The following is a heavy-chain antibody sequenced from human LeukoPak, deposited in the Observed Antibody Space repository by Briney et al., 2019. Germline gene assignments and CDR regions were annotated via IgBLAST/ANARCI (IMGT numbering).Heavy chain of an antibody. D-gene: IGHD6-13*01. CDR2: IYYSGST. V-gene: IGHV4-39*07. J-gene: IGHJ4*02. Sequence: SETLSLTCTVSGGSISSSSYYWGWIRQPPGKGLEWIGSIYYSGSTYYNPSLKSRVTISVDTSKNQFSLKLSSVTAADTAVYYCARSRSSWSHYYFDYWGQGTLVTVSS. CDR3: ARSRSSWSHYYFDY. CDR1: GGSISSSSYY.